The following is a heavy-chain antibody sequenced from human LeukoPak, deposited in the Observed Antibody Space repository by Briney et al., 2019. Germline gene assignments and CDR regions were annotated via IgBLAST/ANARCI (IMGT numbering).Heavy chain of an antibody. CDR1: GFTFSNYW. CDR2: INTDGSGT. CDR3: ARISFIVEAANNDY. Sequence: GGSLRLSCAASGFTFSNYWMYWVRQAPGKGLVWVSRINTDGSGTSYADSVKGRFTISRDNAKNTLYLQMNSLRAEDTAVYYCARISFIVEAANNDYWGQGTLVTVSS. J-gene: IGHJ4*02. V-gene: IGHV3-74*01. D-gene: IGHD1-26*01.